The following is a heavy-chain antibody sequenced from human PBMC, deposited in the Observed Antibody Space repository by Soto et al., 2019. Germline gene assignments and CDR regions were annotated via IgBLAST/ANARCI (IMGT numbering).Heavy chain of an antibody. CDR2: INHSGRT. Sequence: QVQLQQWGAGLLKPSETLSLTCAVYGGSFSGYYWSWIRQPPGKGLEWIGEINHSGRTNYNPSLKSRVTISVDTSKNQFSLKLSSVTAADTAVYYCARGSGVGAPTHYYYYMDVWGKGTTVTVSS. V-gene: IGHV4-34*01. D-gene: IGHD1-26*01. CDR1: GGSFSGYY. CDR3: ARGSGVGAPTHYYYYMDV. J-gene: IGHJ6*03.